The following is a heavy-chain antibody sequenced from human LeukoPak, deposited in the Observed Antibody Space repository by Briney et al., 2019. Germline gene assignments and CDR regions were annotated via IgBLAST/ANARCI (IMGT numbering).Heavy chain of an antibody. Sequence: GGSLRLSCAASGFTFSSYAMSWVRQAPGKGLEWVSAISGSGGSTYYADSVKGRFTISRDNSKNTLYLQMNSLRAEDTAVYYCAKDVSKSQLLWFGELFPGDYWGQETLVTVSS. CDR3: AKDVSKSQLLWFGELFPGDY. V-gene: IGHV3-23*01. J-gene: IGHJ4*02. CDR2: ISGSGGST. D-gene: IGHD3-10*01. CDR1: GFTFSSYA.